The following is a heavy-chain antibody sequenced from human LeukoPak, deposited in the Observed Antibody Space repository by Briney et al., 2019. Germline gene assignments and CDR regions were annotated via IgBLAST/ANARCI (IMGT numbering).Heavy chain of an antibody. D-gene: IGHD1-14*01. J-gene: IGHJ4*02. V-gene: IGHV3-48*01. CDR2: ISSSSSTI. Sequence: QPGGSLRLSCAASGFTFSSYSMNWVRQAPGKRLEWVSYISSSSSTIYYADSVKGRFTISRDNAKNSLYLQMNSLRAEDTAVYYCARVPGFRDRFRDYWGQGTLVTVSS. CDR1: GFTFSSYS. CDR3: ARVPGFRDRFRDY.